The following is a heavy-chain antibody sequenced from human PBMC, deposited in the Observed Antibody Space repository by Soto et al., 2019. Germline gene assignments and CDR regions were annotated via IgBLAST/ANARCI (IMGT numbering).Heavy chain of an antibody. J-gene: IGHJ5*02. Sequence: ASVKVSCKASGYTFTSYAMHWVRQAPGQRLEWMGWINAGNGNTKYSQKFQGRVTITRDTSASTAYMELSSLRSEDTAVYYCASSDIVAYCGGDCYSNRVWFDPWGQGTLVTVSS. D-gene: IGHD2-21*01. CDR1: GYTFTSYA. CDR3: ASSDIVAYCGGDCYSNRVWFDP. V-gene: IGHV1-3*01. CDR2: INAGNGNT.